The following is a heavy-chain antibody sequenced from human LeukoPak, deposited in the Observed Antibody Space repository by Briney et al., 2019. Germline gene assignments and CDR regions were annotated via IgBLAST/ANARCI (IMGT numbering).Heavy chain of an antibody. CDR3: ARESNGLDDY. D-gene: IGHD2-8*01. Sequence: GSLRLSCAASGFAFSNYWMHWVRQAPGKGLVWVSRMNSDGSSTHYADSVRGRFTISRDNAKNTLYLQMNSLRAEDTAVYYCARESNGLDDYWGQGTLVTVSS. CDR1: GFAFSNYW. J-gene: IGHJ4*02. CDR2: MNSDGSST. V-gene: IGHV3-74*01.